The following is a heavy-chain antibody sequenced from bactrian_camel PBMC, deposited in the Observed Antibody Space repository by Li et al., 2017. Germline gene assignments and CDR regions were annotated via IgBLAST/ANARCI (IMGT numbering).Heavy chain of an antibody. CDR1: GNTASRYC. Sequence: HVQLVESGGGSVQTGGSLRLSCAASGNTASRYCMAWFRQAPGKERERVAAIDINGVTNYDDSVKGRFTISKDKEKHTLNLLMSGLKPEDTAMYFCASLCADDICDGDDRSPDRRRCAHWGRGTQVNVS. J-gene: IGHJ4*01. V-gene: IGHV3S53*01. CDR2: IDINGVT. D-gene: IGHD3*01. CDR3: ASLCADDICDGDDRSPDRRRCAH.